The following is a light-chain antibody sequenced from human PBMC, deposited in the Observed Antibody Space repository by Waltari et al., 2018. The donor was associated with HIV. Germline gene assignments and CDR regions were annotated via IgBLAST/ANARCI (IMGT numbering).Light chain of an antibody. CDR3: AAWDDSLSALV. CDR1: SSNVGSTY. V-gene: IGLV1-47*01. J-gene: IGLJ2*01. Sequence: QSVLTQPPSVSGTPGQRVTLSCSGSSSNVGSTYVYWYQQLPGTAPQPLIYRDNQRPSGVPDRFSGSKSGTSASLAISGLRSEDEADYHCAAWDDSLSALVFGGGTKLAVL. CDR2: RDN.